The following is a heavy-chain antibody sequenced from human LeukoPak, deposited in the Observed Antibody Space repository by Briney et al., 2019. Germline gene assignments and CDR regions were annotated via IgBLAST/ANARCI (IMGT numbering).Heavy chain of an antibody. CDR2: IYYSGST. J-gene: IGHJ4*02. Sequence: SETLSLTCTASGGSISSYYWSWIRQPPGKGLEWIGYIYYSGSTNYNPSLKSRVTISVDTSKNQFSLKLSSVTAADTAVYYCAREAKLAVDYWGQGTLVTVSS. D-gene: IGHD1-26*01. V-gene: IGHV4-59*01. CDR3: AREAKLAVDY. CDR1: GGSISSYY.